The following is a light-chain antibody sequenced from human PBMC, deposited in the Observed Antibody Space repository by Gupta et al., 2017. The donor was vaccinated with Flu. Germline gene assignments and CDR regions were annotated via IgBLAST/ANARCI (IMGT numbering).Light chain of an antibody. CDR1: FSDVGASNS. CDR2: DVS. V-gene: IGLV2-14*03. CDR3: GSFATGSTPYV. J-gene: IGLJ1*01. Sequence: QSALPQPASVSGSPGQSLTLSCTGTFSDVGASNSVSWYQQHPGKAPKLIIFDVSNRPSGTSHRFSGSKSGSTASLVISGLQADDEADYYCGSFATGSTPYVFGTGTKVTVL.